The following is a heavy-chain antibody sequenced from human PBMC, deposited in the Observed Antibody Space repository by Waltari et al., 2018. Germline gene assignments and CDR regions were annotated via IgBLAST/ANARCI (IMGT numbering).Heavy chain of an antibody. V-gene: IGHV1-18*01. Sequence: QLVQSGPEVKTPGASVKVSCKASGYPFNIFGVTWVRQAPGQGLEWMGWISASNGNTNYAEKVQDRVTMTTDTSTNTAYMELKSLRFDDTAVYYCARAGAEVTTHFDVWGQGTPVTVSS. J-gene: IGHJ4*02. D-gene: IGHD4-17*01. CDR1: GYPFNIFG. CDR3: ARAGAEVTTHFDV. CDR2: ISASNGNT.